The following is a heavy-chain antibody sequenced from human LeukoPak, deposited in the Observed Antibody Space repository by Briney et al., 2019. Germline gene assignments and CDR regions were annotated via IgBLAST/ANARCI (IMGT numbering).Heavy chain of an antibody. V-gene: IGHV3-30*18. D-gene: IGHD3-10*01. Sequence: GRSLRLSCAASKFTFSNYGMHWVRQAPGKGLEWVAVISSSGAIQYYLESVKGRFTISRDNSGNTLYLQMNSLRPEDTAVYYCAKEYDSRGYGANFDNWGQGTLVTVSS. J-gene: IGHJ4*02. CDR1: KFTFSNYG. CDR3: AKEYDSRGYGANFDN. CDR2: ISSSGAIQ.